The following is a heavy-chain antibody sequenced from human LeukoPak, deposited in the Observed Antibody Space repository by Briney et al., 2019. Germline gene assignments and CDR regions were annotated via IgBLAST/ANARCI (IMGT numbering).Heavy chain of an antibody. J-gene: IGHJ4*02. CDR3: ARSVPDYTRFDY. D-gene: IGHD4-11*01. V-gene: IGHV3-23*01. CDR1: GFTFSDYA. CDR2: FKTNSGQV. Sequence: GGSLRLSCVASGFTFSDYAMNWVRQAPGKGLEWVSTFKTNSGQVYYAESVRGRFTISRVNSKNTVYLEMSSLRAEDTALYFCARSVPDYTRFDYWGQGALVAVSS.